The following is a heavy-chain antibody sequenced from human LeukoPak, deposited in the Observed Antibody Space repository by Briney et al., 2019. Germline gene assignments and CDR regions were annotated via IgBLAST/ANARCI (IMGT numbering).Heavy chain of an antibody. Sequence: GGSLRLSCAASGFTFSDAWMSWVRQAPGKGLEWVGRIKSKTDGGTTDYAAPVKGRFTISRDDSKNTLYLQMNSLKTEGTAVYYCTTLYMDTGYYYGLDVWGQGTTVTVSS. J-gene: IGHJ6*02. CDR3: TTLYMDTGYYYGLDV. CDR1: GFTFSDAW. D-gene: IGHD5-18*01. V-gene: IGHV3-15*01. CDR2: IKSKTDGGTT.